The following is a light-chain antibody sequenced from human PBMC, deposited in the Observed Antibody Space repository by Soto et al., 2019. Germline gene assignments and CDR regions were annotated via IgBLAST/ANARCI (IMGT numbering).Light chain of an antibody. CDR1: QSMSIW. J-gene: IGKJ1*01. V-gene: IGKV1-5*01. Sequence: DIQITHSPSTLSASVVDRVTITFRGSQSMSIWLAWYQQKPGKAPKLLIFAASSLRSGVPSRFSGSGSGTEFTLTISSLQPDDVATYYCQKYDSYSWKFGQGTKVDIK. CDR2: AAS. CDR3: QKYDSYSWK.